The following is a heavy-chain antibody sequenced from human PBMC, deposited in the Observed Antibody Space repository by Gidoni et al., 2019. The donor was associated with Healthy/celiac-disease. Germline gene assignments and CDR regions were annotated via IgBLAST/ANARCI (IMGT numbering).Heavy chain of an antibody. Sequence: QVQLVESGGGVVQPGGSLRLSCAASGFTFSSYGMHWVRQAPGKGLEWVAVISYDGSNKYYADSVKGRFTISRDNSKNTLYLQMNSLRAEDTAVYYCAKPLSGDDFWSGYGFVSDYYGMDVWGQGTTVTVSS. D-gene: IGHD3-3*01. V-gene: IGHV3-30*18. CDR3: AKPLSGDDFWSGYGFVSDYYGMDV. J-gene: IGHJ6*02. CDR1: GFTFSSYG. CDR2: ISYDGSNK.